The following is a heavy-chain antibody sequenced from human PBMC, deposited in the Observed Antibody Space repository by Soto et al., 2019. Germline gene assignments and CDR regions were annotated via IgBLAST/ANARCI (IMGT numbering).Heavy chain of an antibody. CDR3: AKEKDFGQQVSGSFDY. CDR2: ISYDGTNK. J-gene: IGHJ4*02. D-gene: IGHD6-13*01. CDR1: GFIFSSYD. Sequence: QVQLVESGGGVVQPGRSLRLSCAASGFIFSSYDMHWVRQAPGKGLEWVAVISYDGTNKYYADSVKGRFTISRVNSQNTLYLQMNSLGADDTAVYYCAKEKDFGQQVSGSFDYWGQGTLVTVSA. V-gene: IGHV3-30*18.